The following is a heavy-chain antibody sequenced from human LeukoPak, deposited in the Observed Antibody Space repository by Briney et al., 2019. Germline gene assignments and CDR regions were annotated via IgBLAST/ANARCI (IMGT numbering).Heavy chain of an antibody. J-gene: IGHJ4*02. CDR3: AREDTINGVTHFDY. CDR2: IYYSGST. Sequence: SETLSLTCTVSGGSISSYYWSWIRQPPGKGLEWIGYIYYSGSTNYNPSLKSRVTISVDTSKNQFSLHLNSVTPEDTAVYYCAREDTINGVTHFDYWGQGTLVTVSS. V-gene: IGHV4-59*12. D-gene: IGHD2-8*01. CDR1: GGSISSYY.